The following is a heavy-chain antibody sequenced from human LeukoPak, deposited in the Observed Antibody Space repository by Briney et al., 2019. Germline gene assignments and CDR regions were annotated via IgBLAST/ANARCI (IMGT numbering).Heavy chain of an antibody. V-gene: IGHV4-34*01. Sequence: SETLSLTCTVSDASFSGYYRSWVRQPPGQGLEWIGEINHSGSTNNTPSLKSRVTISIDTSKNRFSLKLSSMTAADRAVQYCARGFDGSGYYYGYWGQGTLVTVSS. CDR2: INHSGST. J-gene: IGHJ4*02. CDR1: DASFSGYY. D-gene: IGHD3-22*01. CDR3: ARGFDGSGYYYGY.